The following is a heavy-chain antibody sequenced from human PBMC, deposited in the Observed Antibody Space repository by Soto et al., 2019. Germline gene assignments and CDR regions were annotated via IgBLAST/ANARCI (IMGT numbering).Heavy chain of an antibody. CDR2: IYHSGST. V-gene: IGHV4-30-2*01. D-gene: IGHD5-12*01. CDR1: GGSISSGGYS. J-gene: IGHJ4*01. CDR3: LRHQQVPDFQNGYAY. Sequence: PSETLSLTCAVSGGSISSGGYSWSWIRQPPGKGLEWIGYIYHSGSTYYNPSLKSRVTISVDTSKNQFSLHLNSVTAADTAVYYCLRHQQVPDFQNGYAYRSQGILVTGSS.